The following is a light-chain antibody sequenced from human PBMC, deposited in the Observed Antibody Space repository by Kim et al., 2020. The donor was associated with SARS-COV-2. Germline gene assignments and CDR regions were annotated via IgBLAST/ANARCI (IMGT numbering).Light chain of an antibody. CDR2: STN. CDR1: TGAVTSGHY. Sequence: GGPVPLSCASSTGAVTSGHYPNWFQQNPEQAPRPLIYSTNNRHSWTPARFSGSLLGGKAALTLSGVQAEDEADYYCLLHYTGAQVFGGGTKVTVL. J-gene: IGLJ3*02. V-gene: IGLV7-43*01. CDR3: LLHYTGAQV.